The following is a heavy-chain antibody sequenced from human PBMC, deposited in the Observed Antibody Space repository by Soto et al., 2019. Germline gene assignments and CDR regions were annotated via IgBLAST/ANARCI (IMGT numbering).Heavy chain of an antibody. V-gene: IGHV4-31*03. CDR3: ARDRGLELPQGYGMDV. CDR2: IYYSGST. D-gene: IGHD1-7*01. CDR1: GGSISSGGYY. Sequence: QVQLQESGPGLVKPSQTLSLTCTVSGGSISSGGYYWSWIRQHPGKGLEWIGYIYYSGSTYYNPSLKSRVTISVDTSKNQFSLKLSSVTAADTAVYYCARDRGLELPQGYGMDVWGQGTTVTVSS. J-gene: IGHJ6*02.